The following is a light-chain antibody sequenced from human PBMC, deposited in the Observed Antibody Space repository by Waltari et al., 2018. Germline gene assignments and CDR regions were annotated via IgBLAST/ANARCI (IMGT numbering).Light chain of an antibody. CDR2: GAS. Sequence: EIVLTQSPGTRSLSPGERATLSCRASQSVSSSYLAWYQQKPGQAPRLLIYGASSRATGIPDRFSGSGSGTDFTLTISRLEPEDFAVYYCQQYGSSRFTFGPGTKVDIK. V-gene: IGKV3-20*01. CDR3: QQYGSSRFT. CDR1: QSVSSSY. J-gene: IGKJ3*01.